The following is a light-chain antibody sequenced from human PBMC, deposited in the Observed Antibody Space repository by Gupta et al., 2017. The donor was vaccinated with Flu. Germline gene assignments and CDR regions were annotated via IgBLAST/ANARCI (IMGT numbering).Light chain of an antibody. CDR3: SSYTNTNVV. J-gene: IGLJ2*01. Sequence: QSDLTQPASVSGAPGQSIAISCTGTSSDVGCYDYVSWYQQHPGTAPKLMIFEVSRRPSGISDRFSGSKSGNTASLTISGLLADDEAYYYCSSYTNTNVVFGGGTKLTVL. CDR1: SSDVGCYDY. V-gene: IGLV2-14*01. CDR2: EVS.